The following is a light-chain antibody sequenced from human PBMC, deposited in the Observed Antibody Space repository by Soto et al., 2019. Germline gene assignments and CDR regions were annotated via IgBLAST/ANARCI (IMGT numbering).Light chain of an antibody. CDR3: SSNAGSNNLI. CDR1: SSDVGAYNY. Sequence: QSALTQPPSASGSPGQSVTISCTGTSSDVGAYNYVSWYQQHPGKAPKLMIYEVSKRPSGVPDRFSGSKSGNTASLTVSGPQAEDEADYYCSSNAGSNNLIFGGGTKLTVL. V-gene: IGLV2-8*01. J-gene: IGLJ2*01. CDR2: EVS.